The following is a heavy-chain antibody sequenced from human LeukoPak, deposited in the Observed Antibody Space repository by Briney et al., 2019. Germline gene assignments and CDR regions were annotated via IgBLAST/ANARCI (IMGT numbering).Heavy chain of an antibody. Sequence: ASVKVSCKASGYTFTSYGISWVRQAPGQGLEWMGWISAYNGNTNYAQKLQGRVTMTTDTSTSTAYMELRSLRSDDTAVYYCARGSIMITFGGVIVIPFFGYWGQGALVTVSS. V-gene: IGHV1-18*01. D-gene: IGHD3-16*02. CDR1: GYTFTSYG. J-gene: IGHJ4*02. CDR2: ISAYNGNT. CDR3: ARGSIMITFGGVIVIPFFGY.